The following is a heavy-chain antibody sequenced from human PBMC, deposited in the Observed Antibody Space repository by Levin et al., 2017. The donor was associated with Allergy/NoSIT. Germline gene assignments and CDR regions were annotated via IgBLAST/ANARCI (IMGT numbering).Heavy chain of an antibody. D-gene: IGHD2-2*01. CDR3: AKGGVPKYQYYYGMDV. Sequence: PGGSLRLSCAASGFSFDDYAMNWVRQAPGKGLEWVSGISWNSGTIGYADSVKGRFTISRDNAKNSLCLQMNSLRAEDTALYYCAKGGVPKYQYYYGMDVWGQGTTVTVSS. CDR2: ISWNSGTI. J-gene: IGHJ6*02. V-gene: IGHV3-9*01. CDR1: GFSFDDYA.